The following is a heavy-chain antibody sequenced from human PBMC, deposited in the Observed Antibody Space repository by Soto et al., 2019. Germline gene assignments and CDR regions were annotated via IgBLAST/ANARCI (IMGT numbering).Heavy chain of an antibody. CDR3: ATNYGSGSTHFDH. J-gene: IGHJ4*02. D-gene: IGHD3-10*01. V-gene: IGHV1-69*02. CDR1: AGTFDSYT. Sequence: QVQLVQSGAEVKKPGSSVKVSCSASAGTFDSYTINWVRQVPGQGLEWMGRIIPMLRMANFAQNFQGRVTMNADESTSTAYLVLSCLRSEDTAVYFCATNYGSGSTHFDHWGQGTTVTVTS. CDR2: IIPMLRMA.